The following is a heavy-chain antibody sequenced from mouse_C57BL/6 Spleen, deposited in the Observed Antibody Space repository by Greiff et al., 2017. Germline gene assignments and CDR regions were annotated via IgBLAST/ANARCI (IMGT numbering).Heavy chain of an antibody. CDR1: GYTFTEYT. J-gene: IGHJ2*01. CDR3: ARQDYGSRYYFDY. D-gene: IGHD1-1*01. V-gene: IGHV1-62-2*01. Sequence: VKLVESGAELVKPGASVKLSCKASGYTFTEYTIHWVKQRSGQGLEWIGWFYPGSGSIKYNEKFKDKATLTADKSSSTVYMELSRLTSEDSAVXFCARQDYGSRYYFDYWGQGTTLTDSS. CDR2: FYPGSGSI.